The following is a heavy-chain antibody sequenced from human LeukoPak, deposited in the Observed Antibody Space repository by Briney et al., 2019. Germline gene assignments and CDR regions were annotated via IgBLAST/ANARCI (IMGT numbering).Heavy chain of an antibody. V-gene: IGHV1-8*02. CDR1: GGTFSSYA. Sequence: SVKVSCKASGGTFSSYAINWVRQATGQGFEWLGWMSPNSGNTGYAQKFQGRVTMTRSTSMSTAYMELSSLKSEDTAVYYCTRGPPNWGYDFWGQGTLVTVSS. CDR3: TRGPPNWGYDF. D-gene: IGHD7-27*01. CDR2: MSPNSGNT. J-gene: IGHJ4*02.